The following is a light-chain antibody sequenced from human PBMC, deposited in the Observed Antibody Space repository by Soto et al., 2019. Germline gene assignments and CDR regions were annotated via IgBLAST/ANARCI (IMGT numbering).Light chain of an antibody. V-gene: IGKV3-11*01. Sequence: EIVLTQSPATLSLSPGNKATLSCRASQSVSGYLAWYQQKPGQAPRLLIYDASNRATGIPARFSGRGSGTDFTLTITSLEPEDFAVYYIQQRSNWPSTFGGGTKVDI. J-gene: IGKJ4*01. CDR2: DAS. CDR1: QSVSGY. CDR3: QQRSNWPST.